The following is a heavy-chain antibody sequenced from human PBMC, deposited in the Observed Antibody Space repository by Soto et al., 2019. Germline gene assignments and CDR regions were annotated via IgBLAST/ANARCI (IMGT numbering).Heavy chain of an antibody. J-gene: IGHJ6*02. V-gene: IGHV1-69*13. CDR3: ARSGYYYGSGSLYYYGMDV. CDR2: IIPIFGTA. CDR1: GGTFSSYA. Sequence: AASVKVSCKASGGTFSSYAISWVRQAPGQGLEWMGGIIPIFGTANYAQKFQGRVTITADESTSTAYMELSSLRSEDTAVYYCARSGYYYGSGSLYYYGMDVWGQGTTVTVSS. D-gene: IGHD3-10*01.